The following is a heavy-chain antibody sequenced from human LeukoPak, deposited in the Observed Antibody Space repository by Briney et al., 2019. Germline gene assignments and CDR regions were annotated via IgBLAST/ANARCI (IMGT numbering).Heavy chain of an antibody. Sequence: SETLSLTCAVYGGSFSGYYWSWIRQPPRKWLEWIGEINHSGSTNYNPSLKSRVTISVDTSKNKFSLKLSSVTAADTAVYYCARDTYCSGGSCYYYAFDIWGQETMVTVSS. D-gene: IGHD2-15*01. CDR3: ARDTYCSGGSCYYYAFDI. J-gene: IGHJ3*02. CDR2: INHSGST. CDR1: GGSFSGYY. V-gene: IGHV4-34*01.